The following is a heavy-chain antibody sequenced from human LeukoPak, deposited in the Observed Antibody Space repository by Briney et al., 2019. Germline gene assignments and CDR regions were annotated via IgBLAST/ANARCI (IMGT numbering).Heavy chain of an antibody. CDR2: VYYTGAS. CDR1: GGSISSSSYY. CDR3: ARGAPPQN. J-gene: IGHJ4*02. Sequence: SETLSLTCTVSGGSISSSSYYWGWIRQPPGKGLEWIGSVYYTGASYYNPSLKSRVTISIDTSKNHFSLNLTSETAADTAVYYCARGAPPQNWGQGALVTVSS. V-gene: IGHV4-39*07.